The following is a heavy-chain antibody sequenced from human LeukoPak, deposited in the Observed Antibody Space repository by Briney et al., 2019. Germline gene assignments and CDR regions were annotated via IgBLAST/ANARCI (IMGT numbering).Heavy chain of an antibody. CDR2: ISSSNII. CDR3: VRESTITLDY. J-gene: IGHJ4*02. D-gene: IGHD5/OR15-5a*01. CDR1: GFTFSSYA. V-gene: IGHV3-48*02. Sequence: PGGSLRLSCAASGFTFSSYAMSWVRQAPGKGLEWLSHISSSNIIYYADSVKGRFTISRDNAKNSLYLQMNTLRDEDTAVYYCVRESTITLDYWGQGILVTVSS.